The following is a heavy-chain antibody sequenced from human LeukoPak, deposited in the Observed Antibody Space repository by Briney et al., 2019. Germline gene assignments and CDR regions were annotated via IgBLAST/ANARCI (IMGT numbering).Heavy chain of an antibody. CDR2: IIPIFGTA. V-gene: IGHV1-69*13. CDR3: ARGVITMVRGVSSYNWFDP. CDR1: GGTFSSYA. D-gene: IGHD3-10*01. J-gene: IGHJ5*02. Sequence: GASVKVSCKASGGTFSSYAISWVRQAPGQGLEWMGGIIPIFGTANYAQKFQGRVTITADESTSTAYMELSSLRSEDTAVYYCARGVITMVRGVSSYNWFDPWGQGTLVTVSS.